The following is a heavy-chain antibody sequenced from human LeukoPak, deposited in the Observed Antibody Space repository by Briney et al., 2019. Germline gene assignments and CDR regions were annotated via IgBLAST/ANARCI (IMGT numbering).Heavy chain of an antibody. D-gene: IGHD2-2*01. CDR3: AKGDLPYCSSTSCSGLFDY. Sequence: GGSLRLSCAASGFTFDDYTMHWVRQAPGKGLEWVSLISWDGGSTYYADSVKGRFTISRDNSKNSLYLQMNSLRTEDTALYYCAKGDLPYCSSTSCSGLFDYWGQGTLVTVSS. V-gene: IGHV3-43*01. CDR1: GFTFDDYT. J-gene: IGHJ4*02. CDR2: ISWDGGST.